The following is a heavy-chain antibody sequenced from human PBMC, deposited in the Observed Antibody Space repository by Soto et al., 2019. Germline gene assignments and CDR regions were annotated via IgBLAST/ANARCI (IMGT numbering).Heavy chain of an antibody. Sequence: GGSLRLSCVVSGFSVSATSIFWVRQATGKGLEWVSLMHRGGTTDNADSVKGRFTTSRDKSKNTLYLHMNGLRVEDTAVYYCARVNTTLVDHFDCWGQGTLVTVS. CDR2: MHRGGTT. V-gene: IGHV3-53*01. J-gene: IGHJ4*02. CDR3: ARVNTTLVDHFDC. CDR1: GFSVSATS. D-gene: IGHD5-18*01.